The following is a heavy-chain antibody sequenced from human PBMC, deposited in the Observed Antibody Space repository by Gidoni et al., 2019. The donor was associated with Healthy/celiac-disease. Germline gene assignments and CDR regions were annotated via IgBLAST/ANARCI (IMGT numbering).Heavy chain of an antibody. D-gene: IGHD3-10*01. CDR2: ISGSGGST. Sequence: EVQLLESGGGLVQPGGSLRPSWSASGFTFSSFAMSWVRLAPGKGLAGVSAISGSGGSTYYADSVKGRFTISRDNSKNTLYLQMNSLRAEDTAVYYCAKDSRLRGTMVRGVIILFDYWGQGTLVTVSS. CDR1: GFTFSSFA. V-gene: IGHV3-23*01. CDR3: AKDSRLRGTMVRGVIILFDY. J-gene: IGHJ4*02.